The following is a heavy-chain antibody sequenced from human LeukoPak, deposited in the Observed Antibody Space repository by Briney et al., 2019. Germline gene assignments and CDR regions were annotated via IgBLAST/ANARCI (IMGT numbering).Heavy chain of an antibody. Sequence: SVKVSCKASGGTFSSYAISWVRQAPGQGLEWMGGIIPMSGTTNYAQKFQGRVTITADKSTSTASMELSSLKSDDTAVYYCAKSRARGSGTYNWYDPWGRGTLVTVSS. J-gene: IGHJ5*02. D-gene: IGHD3-10*01. CDR1: GGTFSSYA. CDR3: AKSRARGSGTYNWYDP. CDR2: IIPMSGTT. V-gene: IGHV1-69*06.